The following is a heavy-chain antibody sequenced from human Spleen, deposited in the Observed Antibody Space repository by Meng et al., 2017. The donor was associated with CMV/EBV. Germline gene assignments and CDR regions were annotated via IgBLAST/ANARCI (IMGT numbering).Heavy chain of an antibody. CDR3: ARVKALVRFGTRDAFDI. V-gene: IGHV3-74*01. J-gene: IGHJ3*02. CDR2: IDSDGSNT. CDR1: GFIFSSYW. D-gene: IGHD3-10*01. Sequence: GGSMRLSCAASGFIFSSYWMHWVRQAPGKGLVWVARIDSDGSNTNYADSVKGRFTISRDNAKNTLYLQMNSLRAEDPAVYYCARVKALVRFGTRDAFDIWGQGTMVTVSS.